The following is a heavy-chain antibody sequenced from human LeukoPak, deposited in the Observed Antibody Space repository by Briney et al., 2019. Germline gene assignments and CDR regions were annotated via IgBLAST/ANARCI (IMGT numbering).Heavy chain of an antibody. V-gene: IGHV6-1*01. CDR1: GDSVSSNSAS. CDR2: TLYRSKWYN. Sequence: SPTLSLTCAISGDSVSSNSASWNWLRQSPSRGLEWLGKTLYRSKWYNDYAVSVKSRITINPDTSKNQFSLQLNSVTPEDTAVYYCARSHYYGMDVWGQGTTVTVAS. CDR3: ARSHYYGMDV. J-gene: IGHJ6*02.